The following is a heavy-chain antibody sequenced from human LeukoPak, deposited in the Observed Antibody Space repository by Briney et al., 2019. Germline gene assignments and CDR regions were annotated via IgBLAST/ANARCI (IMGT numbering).Heavy chain of an antibody. CDR3: ARHKGILLWFGELENYFDY. V-gene: IGHV4-34*01. CDR1: GGSFSGYY. Sequence: PSETLSLTCAVYGGSFSGYYWSWIRQPPGKGLEWIGEINRSGSTDYNPSLKSRVTISVDTSKNQFSLKLSSVTAADTAVYYCARHKGILLWFGELENYFDYWGQGTLVTVSS. D-gene: IGHD3-10*01. J-gene: IGHJ4*02. CDR2: INRSGST.